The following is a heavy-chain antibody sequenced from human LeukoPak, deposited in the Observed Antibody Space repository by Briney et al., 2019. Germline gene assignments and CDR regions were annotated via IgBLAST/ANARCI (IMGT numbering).Heavy chain of an antibody. V-gene: IGHV4-39*01. CDR3: ARTPHYYDSSGSILPFDY. CDR2: IYYSGST. J-gene: IGHJ4*02. D-gene: IGHD3-22*01. CDR1: GGSISSSSYY. Sequence: SETLSLTCTASGGSISSSSYYWGWIRQPPGKGLEWIGSIYYSGSTYYNPSLKSRVTISVDTSKNQFSLKLSSVTAADTAVYYCARTPHYYDSSGSILPFDYWGQGTLVTVSS.